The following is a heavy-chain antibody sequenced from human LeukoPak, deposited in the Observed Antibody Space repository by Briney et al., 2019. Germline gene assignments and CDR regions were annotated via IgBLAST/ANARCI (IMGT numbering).Heavy chain of an antibody. V-gene: IGHV3-11*03. D-gene: IGHD6-13*01. CDR2: ISSGSSYT. CDR1: GFTFSDYY. Sequence: PGGSLRLSCAASGFTFSDYYMSWIRQAPGKGLEWVSYISSGSSYTNYADSVKGRFTISRDNAKNSLYLQMNSLRAEDTAVYYCAVGVAAADLNYWGQGTLVTVSS. J-gene: IGHJ4*02. CDR3: AVGVAAADLNY.